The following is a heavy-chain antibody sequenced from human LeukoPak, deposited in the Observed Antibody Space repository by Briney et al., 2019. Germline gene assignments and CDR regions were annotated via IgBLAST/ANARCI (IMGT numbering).Heavy chain of an antibody. J-gene: IGHJ6*02. CDR1: GYTFTSYG. V-gene: IGHV1-18*01. CDR2: ISAYNGNT. D-gene: IGHD3-22*01. Sequence: ASVKVSCKVSGYTFTSYGISWVRQAPGQGLEWMGWISAYNGNTNYAQKLQGRVTMTTDTSTSTAYMELRSLRSDDTAVYYCARDTITMIVVVIPGNGMDVWGQGATVTVSS. CDR3: ARDTITMIVVVIPGNGMDV.